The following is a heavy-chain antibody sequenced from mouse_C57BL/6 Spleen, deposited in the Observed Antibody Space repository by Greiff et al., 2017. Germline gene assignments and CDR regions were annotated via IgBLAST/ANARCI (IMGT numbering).Heavy chain of an antibody. V-gene: IGHV1-52*01. CDR3: ARHYDYDGDYYAMDY. Sequence: QVQLQQPGAELVRPGSSVKLSCKASGYTFTSYWMHWVKQRPIQGLEWIGNIDPSDSETHYNQKFKDKATLTVDKSSSTAYMQLSSLTSADSAVYYCARHYDYDGDYYAMDYWGQGTSVTVSS. J-gene: IGHJ4*01. D-gene: IGHD2-4*01. CDR2: IDPSDSET. CDR1: GYTFTSYW.